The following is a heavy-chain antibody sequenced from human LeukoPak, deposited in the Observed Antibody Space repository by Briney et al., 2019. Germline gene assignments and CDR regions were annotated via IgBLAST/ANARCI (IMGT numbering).Heavy chain of an antibody. Sequence: GGSLRLSCAASGFSVTNYYMNWVRQAPGEGLEWVAVIYTGGTTNYADSVKGRFTISRDNSKNTLYLQMNSLRAGDTAVYYCATLYSWGQGTLVTVSS. V-gene: IGHV3-53*01. CDR2: IYTGGTT. CDR1: GFSVTNYY. CDR3: ATLYS. J-gene: IGHJ4*02.